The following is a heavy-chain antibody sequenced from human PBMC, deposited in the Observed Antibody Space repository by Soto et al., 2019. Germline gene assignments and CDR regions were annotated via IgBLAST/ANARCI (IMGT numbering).Heavy chain of an antibody. V-gene: IGHV3-30*18. CDR3: AKDSATVTTYFYYYDYGMDV. CDR2: ISYDGSNK. D-gene: IGHD4-17*01. CDR1: GFTFSSYG. J-gene: IGHJ6*02. Sequence: QVQLVESGGGVVQPGRSLRLSCAASGFTFSSYGMHWVRQAPGKGLEWVAVISYDGSNKYYADSVKGRFTISRDNSKNTLYMQMNSLRAEDTAVYYCAKDSATVTTYFYYYDYGMDVWGQGTTVTGAS.